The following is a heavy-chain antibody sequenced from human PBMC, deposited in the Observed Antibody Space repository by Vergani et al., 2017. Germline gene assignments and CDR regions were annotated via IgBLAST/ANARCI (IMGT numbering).Heavy chain of an antibody. Sequence: QVQLQESGPGLVKPSQTLSLTCTVSGGSISSGAYYWSWIRQPPGKGLEWIGYIYYSGSTYYNPSLKSRVTISVDTSKNQFSLKLSSVTAADTAVYYCASIVVVPAARGVDYYYYYMDVWGKGP. J-gene: IGHJ6*03. CDR1: GGSISSGAYY. CDR2: IYYSGST. D-gene: IGHD2-2*01. V-gene: IGHV4-30-4*01. CDR3: ASIVVVPAARGVDYYYYYMDV.